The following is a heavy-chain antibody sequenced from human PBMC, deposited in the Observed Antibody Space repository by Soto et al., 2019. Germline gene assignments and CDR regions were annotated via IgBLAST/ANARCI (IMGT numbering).Heavy chain of an antibody. CDR2: INAGNGNT. V-gene: IGHV1-3*01. J-gene: IGHJ6*02. CDR3: ARGIVVVVAARHYYYYGMDV. CDR1: GYTFTSYA. D-gene: IGHD2-15*01. Sequence: QVPLVQSGAEVKKPGASVKVSCKASGYTFTSYAMHWVRQAPGQRLEWMGWINAGNGNTKYSQKFQGRVTITRDTSASTAYMELSSLRSEDTAVYYCARGIVVVVAARHYYYYGMDVWGQGTTVTVSS.